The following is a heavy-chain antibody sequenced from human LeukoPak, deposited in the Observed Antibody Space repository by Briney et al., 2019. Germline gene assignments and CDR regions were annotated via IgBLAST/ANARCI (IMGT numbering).Heavy chain of an antibody. Sequence: SETLSLTCAVYGGSFSGYYWSWIRQPPGKGLEWIGEINHSGSTNYNPSLNSRITISVDTSKNQFSLKLSSVTAADTAVYYCARDPGYCSGGSCYGHDAFDIWGQGTMVTVSS. CDR3: ARDPGYCSGGSCYGHDAFDI. CDR2: INHSGST. D-gene: IGHD2-15*01. CDR1: GGSFSGYY. J-gene: IGHJ3*02. V-gene: IGHV4-34*01.